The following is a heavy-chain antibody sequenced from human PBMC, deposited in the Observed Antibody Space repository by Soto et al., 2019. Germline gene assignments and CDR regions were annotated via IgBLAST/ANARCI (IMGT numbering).Heavy chain of an antibody. V-gene: IGHV3-15*07. D-gene: IGHD6-19*01. CDR1: GFTFSKAW. CDR3: TTGGVAVPGDDY. CDR2: IRSETDGGAA. J-gene: IGHJ4*02. Sequence: EVQLVESGGGLVKPGGSLRVSCAASGFTFSKAWMNWVRQAPGKGLEWVGPIRSETDGGAADYAAPVKGRFIISRDDSKSTVYLQMNSLKTEDTAMYYCTTGGVAVPGDDYWGQGTLVTVSS.